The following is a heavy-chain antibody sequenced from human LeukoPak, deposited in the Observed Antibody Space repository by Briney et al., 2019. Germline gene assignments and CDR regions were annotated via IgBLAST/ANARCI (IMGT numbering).Heavy chain of an antibody. CDR2: IRHDGSSK. D-gene: IGHD3-10*01. CDR3: AKDRSGILDY. CDR1: GFSFSTYG. V-gene: IGHV3-30*02. Sequence: GGSLRLSCVASGFSFSTYGMHWVRQAPGKGLEWVAFIRHDGSSKYYADSVKGRFTISRDNSKNTLYLQMNSLRAEDTAVYYCAKDRSGILDYWGQGTLVTVSS. J-gene: IGHJ4*02.